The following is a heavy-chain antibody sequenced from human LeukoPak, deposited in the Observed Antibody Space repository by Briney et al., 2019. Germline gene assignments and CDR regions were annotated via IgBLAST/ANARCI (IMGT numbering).Heavy chain of an antibody. CDR3: ASMDIVVVPAAPPYYYYYMDV. CDR1: GYTFTSYG. D-gene: IGHD2-2*03. V-gene: IGHV1-18*01. CDR2: ISAYNGNT. Sequence: ASVKVSCKASGYTFTSYGISWVRQAPGQGLEWMGWISAYNGNTNYAQKLQGRVTMTTDTSTSTAYMDLGSLRSDDTAVYYCASMDIVVVPAAPPYYYYYMDVWGKGTTVTVSS. J-gene: IGHJ6*03.